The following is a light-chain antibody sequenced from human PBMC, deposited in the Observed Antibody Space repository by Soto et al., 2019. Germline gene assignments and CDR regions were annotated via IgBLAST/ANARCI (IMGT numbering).Light chain of an antibody. Sequence: DIQMTQSPSSLSASVGDRVTITCRASQGISNYIAWYQQKPGQAPKLLIYAASTLQSGVPSRFSGSGSGTDFTLTINGLPPEDCATYSCQPSSGVPLFGPRTKVDI. CDR3: QPSSGVPL. CDR1: QGISNY. CDR2: AAS. J-gene: IGKJ3*01. V-gene: IGKV1-27*01.